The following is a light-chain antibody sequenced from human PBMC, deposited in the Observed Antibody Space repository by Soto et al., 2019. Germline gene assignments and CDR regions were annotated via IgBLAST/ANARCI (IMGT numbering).Light chain of an antibody. CDR3: SSYTSSSTPYV. CDR1: SSDVGGYNY. V-gene: IGLV2-14*01. CDR2: DVT. Sequence: QSVLTHPASVSGSPGQPIAISCTGTSSDVGGYNYVSWYQQHPVKAPKLMIYDVTNRPSGVSDRFSGSKSGNTASLTISGLQAEDEADYYCSSYTSSSTPYVFGTGTKVTVL. J-gene: IGLJ1*01.